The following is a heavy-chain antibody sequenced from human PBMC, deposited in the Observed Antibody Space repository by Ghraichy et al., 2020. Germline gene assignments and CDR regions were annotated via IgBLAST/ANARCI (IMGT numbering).Heavy chain of an antibody. CDR1: GFTFSSYR. CDR2: ISSSSIYI. J-gene: IGHJ1*01. V-gene: IGHV3-21*01. CDR3: ARAYSGYDQEYFQH. Sequence: GGSLRLSCAASGFTFSSYRMNWVRQAPGKGLEWVSSISSSSIYIDYADSVKGRFTISRDNAKNSLYLQMNSLRAEDTAVYYCARAYSGYDQEYFQHWGQGTLVTVSS. D-gene: IGHD5-12*01.